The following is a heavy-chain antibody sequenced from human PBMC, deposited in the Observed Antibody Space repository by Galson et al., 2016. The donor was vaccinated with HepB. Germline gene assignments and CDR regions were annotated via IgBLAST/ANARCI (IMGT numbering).Heavy chain of an antibody. D-gene: IGHD3-3*01. CDR1: GFTFSRFW. V-gene: IGHV3-7*03. Sequence: SLRLSCAASGFTFSRFWMSWVRQAPGKGLEWVANIKQDGSEKHYADSVKGLFTISRDNANHSVYLKRNSLRVEDTAVYYCARDRDFPDGHPDPFDCWGQGTVVTVS. CDR3: ARDRDFPDGHPDPFDC. J-gene: IGHJ4*02. CDR2: IKQDGSEK.